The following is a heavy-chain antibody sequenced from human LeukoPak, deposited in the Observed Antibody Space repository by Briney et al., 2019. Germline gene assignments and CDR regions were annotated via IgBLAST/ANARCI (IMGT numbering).Heavy chain of an antibody. Sequence: ASVKVSCKASGYTFIRYGISWVREAPGQGLEWMGWISGYNGHTYYAQKFQGRVTLTRDMSTSTDYLELSSLRSEDTAVYYCARDNSVRDEAWWFNPWGQGTLVTVSS. J-gene: IGHJ5*02. D-gene: IGHD5-24*01. CDR2: ISGYNGHT. CDR3: ARDNSVRDEAWWFNP. V-gene: IGHV1-18*01. CDR1: GYTFIRYG.